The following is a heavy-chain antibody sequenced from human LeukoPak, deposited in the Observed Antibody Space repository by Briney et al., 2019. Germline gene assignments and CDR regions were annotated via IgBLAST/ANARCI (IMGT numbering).Heavy chain of an antibody. CDR1: GFTFSSYD. CDR3: ARQTYYYGSGTYYYYFDY. Sequence: GGSLRLSCAASGFTFSSYDMHWVRQGPGKGLEWVTVIWSDATNKYYADSVKGRFTISRGNSTNTLYLQMNSLRAEDTAVYFCARQTYYYGSGTYYYYFDYWGQGTLVTVSS. D-gene: IGHD3-10*01. V-gene: IGHV3-33*01. CDR2: IWSDATNK. J-gene: IGHJ4*02.